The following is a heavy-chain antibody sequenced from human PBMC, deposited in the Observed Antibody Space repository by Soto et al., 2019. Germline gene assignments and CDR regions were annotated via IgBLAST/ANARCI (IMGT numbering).Heavy chain of an antibody. D-gene: IGHD2-2*01. CDR2: LYYTGTT. CDR3: ARTFCSTTSCQAHGMDV. CDR1: GDSVSSGSYY. Sequence: QVQLQESGPGLVKPSETLSLTCTVSGDSVSSGSYYWTWIRQPPGKGLEWIGYLYYTGTTNYNPSLTSRVTMSLDTSSNQFSLRLSSVTAAYTAVYFCARTFCSTTSCQAHGMDVWGQGTSVTVSS. J-gene: IGHJ6*02. V-gene: IGHV4-61*01.